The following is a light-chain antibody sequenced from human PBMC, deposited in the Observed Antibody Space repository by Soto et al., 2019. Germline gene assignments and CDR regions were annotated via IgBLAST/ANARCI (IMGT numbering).Light chain of an antibody. CDR3: QQYNRYWT. V-gene: IGKV1-5*03. CDR1: QSISAW. J-gene: IGKJ1*01. Sequence: DIQMTQSPSTLSASVGDRVTITCRASQSISAWLAWYQHKPGKAPKLLIYQGSNLESGVPSRFSGRGSGTEFTLTISSLQPDDFATYYCQQYNRYWTFGQGTKVDIK. CDR2: QGS.